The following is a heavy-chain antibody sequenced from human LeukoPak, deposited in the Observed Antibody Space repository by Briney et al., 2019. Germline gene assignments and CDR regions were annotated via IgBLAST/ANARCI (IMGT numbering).Heavy chain of an antibody. CDR2: LYTSGTT. D-gene: IGHD6-19*01. CDR1: GGSISSGSYY. V-gene: IGHV4-61*09. Sequence: PSQTLSLTCTVSGGSISSGSYYWTWIRQPAGKGLEWVGHLYTSGTTSYNPSLQSRVTISADTSRHQFSLRLTSVTAADTAVYYCARAGGSVGWYGTIDSWGQGTLVTVSS. CDR3: ARAGGSVGWYGTIDS. J-gene: IGHJ4*02.